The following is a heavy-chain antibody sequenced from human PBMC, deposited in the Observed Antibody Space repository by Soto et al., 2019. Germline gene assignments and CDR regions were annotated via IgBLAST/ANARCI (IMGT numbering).Heavy chain of an antibody. Sequence: GGSLRLSCAASGFTFSSYGMHWVRQAPGKGLEWVAVIWYDGSNKYYADSVKGRFTISRDNSKNTLYLQMNSLGAEDTAVYYCARDSAAPYCSGGSCYFDYWGQGTLVTVSS. CDR1: GFTFSSYG. D-gene: IGHD2-15*01. J-gene: IGHJ4*02. CDR2: IWYDGSNK. V-gene: IGHV3-33*01. CDR3: ARDSAAPYCSGGSCYFDY.